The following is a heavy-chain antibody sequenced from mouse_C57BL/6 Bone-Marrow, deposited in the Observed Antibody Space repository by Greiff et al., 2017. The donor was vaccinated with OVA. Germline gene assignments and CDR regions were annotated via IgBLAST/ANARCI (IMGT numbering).Heavy chain of an antibody. CDR1: GFTFSSYA. V-gene: IGHV5-4*01. Sequence: EVQLVESGGGLVKPGGSLKLSCAASGFTFSSYAMSWVRQTPEKRLEWVATISDGGSYTYYPDNVKGRFTISRDNAKNNLYLQMSHLKSEDTAMYYCASRPAWFAYWGQGTLVTVSA. CDR2: ISDGGSYT. CDR3: ASRPAWFAY. J-gene: IGHJ3*01.